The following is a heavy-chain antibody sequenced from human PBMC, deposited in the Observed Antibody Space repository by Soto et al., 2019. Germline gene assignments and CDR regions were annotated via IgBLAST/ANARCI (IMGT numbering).Heavy chain of an antibody. J-gene: IGHJ4*02. D-gene: IGHD3-9*01. CDR2: VYDNGRP. V-gene: IGHV4-59*01. CDR1: GGSISVYY. CDR3: ARGVGSSPPRY. Sequence: SETLSLTCTISGGSISVYYWSWIRQSPRQGLEWIGYVYDNGRPYYSSSLKSRVTISAGTSKNQISLKLTSATAADTAVYYCARGVGSSPPRYWGRGTLVTVSS.